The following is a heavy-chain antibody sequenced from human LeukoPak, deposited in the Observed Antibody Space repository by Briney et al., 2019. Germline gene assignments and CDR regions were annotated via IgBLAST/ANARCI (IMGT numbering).Heavy chain of an antibody. V-gene: IGHV1-2*02. Sequence: GASVKVSCKASGYTFTGYYMHWVRQAPGQGLEWMGWINPNSGGTNYAQKFQGRVTMTRDTSISTAYMELSRLRSGDTAVYYCARVPRWELLVLDYWGQGTLVTVSS. CDR3: ARVPRWELLVLDY. J-gene: IGHJ4*02. CDR1: GYTFTGYY. D-gene: IGHD1-26*01. CDR2: INPNSGGT.